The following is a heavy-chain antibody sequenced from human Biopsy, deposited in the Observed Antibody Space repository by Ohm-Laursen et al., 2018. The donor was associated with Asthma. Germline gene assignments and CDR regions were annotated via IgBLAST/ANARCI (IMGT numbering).Heavy chain of an antibody. CDR2: IYYNGRT. CDR3: ARSYYDSSPYYYYGMDV. Sequence: GTLSLTWAVSGGSISSSSYYWGWIRQPPGKGLEWIGSIYYNGRTYYNPSLKSRVTISVDTSKKQLSLQLSSVTAADTAVYYCARSYYDSSPYYYYGMDVWGQGTTVTVSS. CDR1: GGSISSSSYY. V-gene: IGHV4-39*01. J-gene: IGHJ6*02. D-gene: IGHD3-22*01.